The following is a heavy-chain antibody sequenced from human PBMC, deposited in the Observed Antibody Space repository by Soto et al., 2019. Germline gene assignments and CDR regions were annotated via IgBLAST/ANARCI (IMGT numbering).Heavy chain of an antibody. J-gene: IGHJ6*02. D-gene: IGHD2-15*01. V-gene: IGHV3-33*05. Sequence: QVQLVESGGGVVQPGTSLRLSCTASGFTFNSYGIHWVRQAPGTVLEWLALIEYNAKNRFYADSVKGRFSISRDNSRNTVYLQVNGLRAEETAVYYCASEGDDYCSGTRCFHYYGLDVWGPGTTVIVSS. CDR2: IEYNAKNR. CDR3: ASEGDDYCSGTRCFHYYGLDV. CDR1: GFTFNSYG.